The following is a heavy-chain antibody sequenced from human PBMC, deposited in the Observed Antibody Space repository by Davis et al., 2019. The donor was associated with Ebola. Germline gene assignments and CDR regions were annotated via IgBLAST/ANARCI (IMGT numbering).Heavy chain of an antibody. V-gene: IGHV1-69*13. J-gene: IGHJ4*02. CDR3: AREALGRYYGSGSYRFDY. CDR1: GYTFTSYG. D-gene: IGHD3-10*01. CDR2: IIPIFGTA. Sequence: SVKVSCKASGYTFTSYGISWVRQAPGQGLEWMGGIIPIFGTANYAQKFQGRVTITADESTSTAYMELSSLRSEDTAVYYCAREALGRYYGSGSYRFDYWGQGTLVTVSS.